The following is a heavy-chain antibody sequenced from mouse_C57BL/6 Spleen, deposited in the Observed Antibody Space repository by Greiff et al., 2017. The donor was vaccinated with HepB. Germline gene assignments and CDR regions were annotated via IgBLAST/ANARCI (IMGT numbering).Heavy chain of an antibody. CDR2: INPNNGGT. D-gene: IGHD1-1*01. J-gene: IGHJ2*01. CDR3: ARTVVPYYFDY. CDR1: GYTFTDYY. Sequence: EVQLQQSGPELVKPGASVKISCKASGYTFTDYYMNWVKQSHGKSLEWIGDINPNNGGTSYNQKFKGKATLTVDKSSSTAYMELRSLTSEDSAVYYCARTVVPYYFDYWGQGTTLTVSS. V-gene: IGHV1-26*01.